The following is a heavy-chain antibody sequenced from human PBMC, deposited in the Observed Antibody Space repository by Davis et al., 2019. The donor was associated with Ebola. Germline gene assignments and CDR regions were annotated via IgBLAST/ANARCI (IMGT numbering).Heavy chain of an antibody. CDR2: ISANIGDT. CDR3: ARGGRDGMDV. V-gene: IGHV1-18*04. CDR1: GYTFTSYG. Sequence: ASVKVSCKASGYTFTSYGITWVRQAPGQGLEWMGWISANIGDTNYAQKLQGRVTMTTDRSTSTVHMELRSLISDDTAVYYCARGGRDGMDVWGQGTTVTVS. J-gene: IGHJ6*02.